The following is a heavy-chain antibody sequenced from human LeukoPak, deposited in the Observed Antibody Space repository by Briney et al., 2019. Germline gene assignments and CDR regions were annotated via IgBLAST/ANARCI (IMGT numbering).Heavy chain of an antibody. D-gene: IGHD3-9*01. CDR2: MYYSGST. CDR1: GASISSSRYY. CDR3: ASKEALYDLLTGYYFTGAFDY. J-gene: IGHJ4*02. Sequence: PSEALSLTCTVSGASISSSRYYSGWIRQPPGKGLEWIGSMYYSGSTYYNPSLTSRVTISVDTSKNQFSLKLSSVTAADTAVYYYASKEALYDLLTGYYFTGAFDYWGQGTLVTVSS. V-gene: IGHV4-39*01.